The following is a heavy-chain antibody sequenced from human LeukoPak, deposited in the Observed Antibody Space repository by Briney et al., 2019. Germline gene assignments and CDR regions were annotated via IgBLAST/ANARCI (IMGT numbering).Heavy chain of an antibody. CDR2: ISPNSGGT. J-gene: IGHJ3*02. CDR3: ARGPVGATNAFHI. V-gene: IGHV1-2*02. D-gene: IGHD1-26*01. Sequence: ASVKVSCKASGYTFTSYGISWVRQAPGQGLEWMGWISPNSGGTSYAQKFQGRVTMTRDTSIATAYMELSSLRSDDTAVYYCARGPVGATNAFHIWGQGTLVTVSS. CDR1: GYTFTSYG.